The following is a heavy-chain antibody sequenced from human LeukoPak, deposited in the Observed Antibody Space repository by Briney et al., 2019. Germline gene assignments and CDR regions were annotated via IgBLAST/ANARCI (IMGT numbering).Heavy chain of an antibody. CDR3: ASSYDFRSGTQVDYYYGMDV. CDR1: GGTFSSYA. Sequence: GASVNVSCKASGGTFSSYAISWVRQAPGQGLEWMGGIIPIFGTANYAQKFQGRVTITADESTSTAYMELSSLRSEDTAVYYCASSYDFRSGTQVDYYYGMDVWGQGTTVTVSS. CDR2: IIPIFGTA. D-gene: IGHD3-3*01. V-gene: IGHV1-69*13. J-gene: IGHJ6*02.